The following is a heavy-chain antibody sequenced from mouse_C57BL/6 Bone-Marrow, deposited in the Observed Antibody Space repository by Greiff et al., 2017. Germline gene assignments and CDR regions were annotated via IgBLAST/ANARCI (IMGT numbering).Heavy chain of an antibody. Sequence: QVQLQQPGAELVMPGASVKLSCKASGYTFTSYWMHWVKQRPGQGLEWIGEIDPSDSDTNYNQKFKGKSTLTVDKSSSTAYMQLSSLTSEDSAVYYCARDGSSYNYAMDYWGQGTSVTVSS. CDR2: IDPSDSDT. CDR3: ARDGSSYNYAMDY. V-gene: IGHV1-69*01. CDR1: GYTFTSYW. J-gene: IGHJ4*01. D-gene: IGHD1-1*01.